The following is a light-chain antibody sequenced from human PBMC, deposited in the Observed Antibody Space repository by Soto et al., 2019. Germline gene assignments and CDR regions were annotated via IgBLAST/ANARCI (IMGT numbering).Light chain of an antibody. V-gene: IGKV3-20*01. Sequence: EIVLTQSPGTLSLSPGERATLSCSASQSVSSSYLAWYQQKPGQAPRLLIYGASSRATGIPARFSGSGSGTDFTLTISRLEPEDFAVYYCQHYGSSPWTFGQGTKVDIK. J-gene: IGKJ1*01. CDR3: QHYGSSPWT. CDR1: QSVSSSY. CDR2: GAS.